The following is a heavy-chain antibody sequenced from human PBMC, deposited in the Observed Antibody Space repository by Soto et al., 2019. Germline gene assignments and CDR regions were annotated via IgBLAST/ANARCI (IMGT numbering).Heavy chain of an antibody. Sequence: SESMEIGCRVSGGTIWGSDWSGIRQSPGEGLEWLGYVYYTGSTNYSPSLRSRVSISVDTSKNEFSLRLSSVTAADTAVYFCARSVAVPGAHIDYWGQGTQVTVSS. CDR3: ARSVAVPGAHIDY. V-gene: IGHV4-59*01. J-gene: IGHJ4*02. CDR2: VYYTGST. D-gene: IGHD6-19*01. CDR1: GGTIWGSD.